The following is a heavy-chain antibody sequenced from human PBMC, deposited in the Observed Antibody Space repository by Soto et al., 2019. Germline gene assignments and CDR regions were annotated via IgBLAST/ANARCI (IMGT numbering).Heavy chain of an antibody. J-gene: IGHJ4*02. D-gene: IGHD3-10*01. CDR2: IYSGGST. CDR1: GFTVSSNY. CDR3: ARDPPITMGRGVIIAPSDY. Sequence: GGSLRLSCAASGFTVSSNYMSWVRQAPGKGLEWVSVIYSGGSTYYADSVKGRFTISRDNSKNTLYLQMNSLRAEDTAWDYCARDPPITMGRGVIIAPSDYWGQGTLVTVSS. V-gene: IGHV3-66*01.